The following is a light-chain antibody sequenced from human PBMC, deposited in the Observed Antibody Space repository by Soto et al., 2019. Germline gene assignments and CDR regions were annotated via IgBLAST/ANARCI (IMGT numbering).Light chain of an antibody. CDR1: SGDVGGYNF. CDR3: CSYGGSYTWV. V-gene: IGLV2-11*01. J-gene: IGLJ2*01. Sequence: QSALTQPRSVSGSPGQSVTISCTGTSGDVGGYNFVSWYQQHPGKVPTLVIFDVSHRPSRVPDRFSGSKSGNTASLTISGLQAEDEADYYCCSYGGSYTWVFGGGTKLTVL. CDR2: DVS.